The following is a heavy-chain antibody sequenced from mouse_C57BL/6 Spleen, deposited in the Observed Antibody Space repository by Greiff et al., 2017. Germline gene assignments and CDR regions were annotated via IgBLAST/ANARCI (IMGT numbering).Heavy chain of an antibody. V-gene: IGHV1-15*01. J-gene: IGHJ3*01. CDR3: TTITTGFAY. CDR1: GYTFTDYE. D-gene: IGHD1-2*01. Sequence: QVHVKQSGAELVRPGASVTLSCKASGYTFTDYEMHWVKQTPVHGLEWIGAIDPETGGTAYNQKFKGKAILTADKSSSTAYMELRSLTSEDSAVYYCTTITTGFAYWGQGTLVTVSA. CDR2: IDPETGGT.